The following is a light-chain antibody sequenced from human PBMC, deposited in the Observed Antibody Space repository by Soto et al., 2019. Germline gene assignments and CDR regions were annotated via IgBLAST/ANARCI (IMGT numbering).Light chain of an antibody. CDR2: GAA. J-gene: IGKJ1*01. CDR1: QDISHF. V-gene: IGKV1-27*01. Sequence: DIQMTQSPSSLSASVGERVTFTCRASQDISHFLAWYQQRPGKVPKLLIYGAATLQLGVPSRFSGSGSGTDFTLTISSLQPEDVATYYCQQYNKDTPGTFGQGTKVDIK. CDR3: QQYNKDTPGT.